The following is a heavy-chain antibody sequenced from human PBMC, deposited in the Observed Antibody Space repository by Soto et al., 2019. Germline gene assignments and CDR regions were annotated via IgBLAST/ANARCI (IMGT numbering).Heavy chain of an antibody. J-gene: IGHJ5*02. CDR1: GGSISSGDYY. Sequence: SETLSLTCTFSGGSISSGDYYWSWIRQPPGKGLEWIGYIYYSGSTYYNPSLKSRVTISVDTSKNQFSLKLSSVTAADTAVYYCARDSGFLNWFDPWGQGTLVTVSS. D-gene: IGHD3-10*01. CDR2: IYYSGST. V-gene: IGHV4-30-4*01. CDR3: ARDSGFLNWFDP.